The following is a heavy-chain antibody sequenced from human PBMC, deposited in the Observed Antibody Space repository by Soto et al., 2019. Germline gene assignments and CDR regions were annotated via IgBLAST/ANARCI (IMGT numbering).Heavy chain of an antibody. CDR3: ARVSSSIVVVPDYGMDV. CDR1: VYTFISHG. J-gene: IGHJ6*02. Sequence: QVQLVQTGVEVKKPGASVKVSCKASVYTFISHGISWGRQAPGQVLEWMGWICGKNGNTNYAQTLQGRVSLTTDTSTSTAYMELRSLRADDTAVYYCARVSSSIVVVPDYGMDVWGQGTTVTVSS. V-gene: IGHV1-18*04. CDR2: ICGKNGNT. D-gene: IGHD2-15*01.